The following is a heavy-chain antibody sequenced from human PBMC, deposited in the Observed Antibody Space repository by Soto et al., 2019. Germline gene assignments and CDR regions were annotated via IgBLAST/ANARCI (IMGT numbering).Heavy chain of an antibody. V-gene: IGHV1-58*01. J-gene: IGHJ3*02. CDR3: AALAPKRNYYDSSGYPLAFDI. CDR2: IVVGSGNT. CDR1: GFTFTSSA. Sequence: ASVKVSCKASGFTFTSSAVQWVRQARGQRLESIGWIVVGSGNTNYAQKFQERVTITRDMSTSTAYMELSSLRSEDTAVYYCAALAPKRNYYDSSGYPLAFDIWGQGTMVTVSS. D-gene: IGHD3-22*01.